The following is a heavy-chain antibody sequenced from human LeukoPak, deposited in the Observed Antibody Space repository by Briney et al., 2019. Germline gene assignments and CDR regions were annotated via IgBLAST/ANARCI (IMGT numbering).Heavy chain of an antibody. J-gene: IGHJ3*02. CDR2: ISGSGGST. CDR1: GFTFSSYA. D-gene: IGHD2-15*01. Sequence: GGSLRLSCAASGFTFSSYAMSWVRQAPGKGLEWVSAISGSGGSTYYADSVKGRFTMSRDNSKNTLYLQMSSLGVADTAVYYCARDVHYTSSKPGWPFDIWGQGTVVSVSS. V-gene: IGHV3-23*01. CDR3: ARDVHYTSSKPGWPFDI.